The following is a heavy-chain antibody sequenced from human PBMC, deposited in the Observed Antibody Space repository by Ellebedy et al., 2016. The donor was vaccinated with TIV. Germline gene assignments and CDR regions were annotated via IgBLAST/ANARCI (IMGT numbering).Heavy chain of an antibody. Sequence: AASVKVSCKASGYTFTSYGIHWVRQAPGQGLAWMGWISAYNGNPNYAQNLQGRVTMTTDTSTSTAFMDLRSLRSDDTAVYYCAKVSGSYYKSSSSAYFDYWGQGTLVTVSS. CDR2: ISAYNGNP. J-gene: IGHJ4*02. CDR3: AKVSGSYYKSSSSAYFDY. CDR1: GYTFTSYG. D-gene: IGHD1-26*01. V-gene: IGHV1-18*01.